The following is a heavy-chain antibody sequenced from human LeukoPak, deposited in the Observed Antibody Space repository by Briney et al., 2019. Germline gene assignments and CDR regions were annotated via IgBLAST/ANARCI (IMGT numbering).Heavy chain of an antibody. D-gene: IGHD1-26*01. CDR2: INPNSGGT. J-gene: IGHJ4*02. CDR1: GYTFTGYY. CDR3: ARVRWELLELDY. Sequence: ASVRVSCKASGYTFTGYYMHWVRQAPGQGLEWMGWINPNSGGTNYAQKFQGRVTMTRDTSISTAYMELSRLRSDDTAVYYCARVRWELLELDYWGQGTLVTVTS. V-gene: IGHV1-2*02.